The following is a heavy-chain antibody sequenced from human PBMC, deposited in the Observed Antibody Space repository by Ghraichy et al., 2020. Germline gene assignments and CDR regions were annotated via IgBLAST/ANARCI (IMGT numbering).Heavy chain of an antibody. V-gene: IGHV3-30*02. CDR1: GFTFSSYG. D-gene: IGHD2-2*01. Sequence: GGSLRLSCAASGFTFSSYGMHWVRQAPGKGLEWVAFIRYDGSNKYYADSVKGRFTISRDNSKNTLYLQMNSLRAEDTAVYYCAKDWYQLLLHYYYMDVWGKGTTVTVSS. J-gene: IGHJ6*03. CDR3: AKDWYQLLLHYYYMDV. CDR2: IRYDGSNK.